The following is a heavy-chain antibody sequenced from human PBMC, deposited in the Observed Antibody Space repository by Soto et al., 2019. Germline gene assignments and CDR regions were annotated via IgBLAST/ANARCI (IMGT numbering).Heavy chain of an antibody. J-gene: IGHJ4*02. Sequence: PSETLSLTCAVYGGSFSGYYWTWIRQPPGKGLEWIGSIYYSGSTYYNPSLKSRVTISVDTSKNQFSLKLSSVTAADTAVYYCARYGPRDDILTVDWRQGTLVTVSS. CDR2: IYYSGST. V-gene: IGHV4-34*01. D-gene: IGHD3-9*01. CDR3: ARYGPRDDILTVD. CDR1: GGSFSGYY.